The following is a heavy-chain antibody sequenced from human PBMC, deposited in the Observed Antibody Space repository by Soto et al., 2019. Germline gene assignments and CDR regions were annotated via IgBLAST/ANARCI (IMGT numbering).Heavy chain of an antibody. D-gene: IGHD3-16*02. CDR3: ARGFYDYIWGSYRLDY. Sequence: QVQLQQWGAGLLKPSETLSLTCAVYGGSFSGYYWSWIRQPPGKRLEWIGEINHSGSTNYNPSLKSRVTISVDTSKDQFSLKLSSVIAADTAVYYCARGFYDYIWGSYRLDYWGQGTLVTVSS. CDR1: GGSFSGYY. J-gene: IGHJ4*02. CDR2: INHSGST. V-gene: IGHV4-34*01.